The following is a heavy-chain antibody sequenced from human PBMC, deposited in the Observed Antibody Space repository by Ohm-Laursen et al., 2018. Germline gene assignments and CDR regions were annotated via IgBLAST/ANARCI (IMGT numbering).Heavy chain of an antibody. CDR3: AKDQMASSWSHDAFDM. V-gene: IGHV3-23*01. D-gene: IGHD6-13*01. Sequence: SLRLSCTASGFTFSNYGMSWVRQAPGKGLEGVSGININGAMTHYADSVKGRFTMSRDNSKNTLYLQMNSLRVEDTAVYHCAKDQMASSWSHDAFDMWGQGTMVTVSS. CDR2: ININGAMT. J-gene: IGHJ3*02. CDR1: GFTFSNYG.